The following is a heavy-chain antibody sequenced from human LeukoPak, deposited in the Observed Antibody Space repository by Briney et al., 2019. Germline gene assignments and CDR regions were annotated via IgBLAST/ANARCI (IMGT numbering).Heavy chain of an antibody. CDR2: ISSAGTT. D-gene: IGHD6-13*01. CDR1: GFTFSSYE. V-gene: IGHV3-66*01. CDR3: ARDLEAANTYYFDY. J-gene: IGHJ4*02. Sequence: PGGSLRLSCAASGFTFSSYEMNWVRRAPGKGLEWVSIISSAGTTYYADSVKGRFTISRDNSKNTVYLQVNSLRDEDTAVYYCARDLEAANTYYFDYWGQGTMVTVSS.